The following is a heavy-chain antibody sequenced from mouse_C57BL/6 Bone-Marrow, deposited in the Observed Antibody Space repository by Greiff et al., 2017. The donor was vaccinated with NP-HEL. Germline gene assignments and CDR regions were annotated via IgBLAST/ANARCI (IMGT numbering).Heavy chain of an antibody. CDR2: IDPNSGGT. D-gene: IGHD1-1*01. V-gene: IGHV1-72*01. J-gene: IGHJ4*01. CDR1: GYTFTSYW. CDR3: ARSGGSTLVTYYYAMDY. Sequence: QVQLQQPGAELVKPGASVKLSCKASGYTFTSYWMHWVKQRPGRGLEWIGRIDPNSGGTKYNEKFKSKATLTVDKPSSAAYMQLSSLTSEDSAVYYCARSGGSTLVTYYYAMDYWGQGTSVTVSS.